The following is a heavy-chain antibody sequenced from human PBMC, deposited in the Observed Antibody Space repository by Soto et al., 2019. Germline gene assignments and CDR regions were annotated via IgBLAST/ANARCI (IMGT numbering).Heavy chain of an antibody. J-gene: IGHJ4*02. Sequence: SETLSLTCTVSGGSISSGDYYWSWIRQPPGKGLEWIGYIYYSGSTYYNPSLKSRVTISVDTSKNQFSLKLSSVTAADTAVYYCAARYYYDSSGSEKFDYWGQGTLVTVSS. V-gene: IGHV4-30-4*01. CDR2: IYYSGST. D-gene: IGHD3-22*01. CDR1: GGSISSGDYY. CDR3: AARYYYDSSGSEKFDY.